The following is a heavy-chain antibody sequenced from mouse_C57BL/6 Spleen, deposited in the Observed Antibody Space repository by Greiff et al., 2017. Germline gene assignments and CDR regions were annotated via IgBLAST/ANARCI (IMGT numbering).Heavy chain of an antibody. D-gene: IGHD1-1*01. Sequence: VQLQQPGAELVRPGSSVKLSCKASGYTFTSYWMHWVKQRPIQGLEWIGNIYPSDSETHYNQQFKDKATLTVDKSSSTAYMQLSSLTSEDSAVYYCARDYYDNSSFAYWGQGTLVTVSA. CDR3: ARDYYDNSSFAY. CDR2: IYPSDSET. J-gene: IGHJ3*01. CDR1: GYTFTSYW. V-gene: IGHV1-52*01.